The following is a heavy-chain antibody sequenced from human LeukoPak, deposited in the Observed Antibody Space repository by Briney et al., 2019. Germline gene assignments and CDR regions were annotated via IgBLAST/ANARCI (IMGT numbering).Heavy chain of an antibody. CDR2: IWYDGSNK. V-gene: IGHV3-33*01. Sequence: PGGSLRLSCAASGFTFSSYGMHWVRQAPGKGLEWVAVIWYDGSNKYYADSVKGRFTISRDNSKNTLYLQMNSLRAEDTAVYYCARVSVEMATASDYWGQGTLVTVSS. D-gene: IGHD5-24*01. CDR3: ARVSVEMATASDY. J-gene: IGHJ4*02. CDR1: GFTFSSYG.